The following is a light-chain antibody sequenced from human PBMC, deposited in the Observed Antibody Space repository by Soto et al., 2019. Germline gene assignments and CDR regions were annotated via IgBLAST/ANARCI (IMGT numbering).Light chain of an antibody. CDR3: QQYGDSPLN. J-gene: IGKJ4*01. CDR2: GAS. CDR1: QTVSGSY. V-gene: IGKV3-20*01. Sequence: ENVLTQSPGTLSLSPGERATLSCRASQTVSGSYVAWYQQKPGQTPRLLIYGASSRATGIPDRFSGSGSGTDFTLTISRLEPEDFAVYHCQQYGDSPLNFGARTKV.